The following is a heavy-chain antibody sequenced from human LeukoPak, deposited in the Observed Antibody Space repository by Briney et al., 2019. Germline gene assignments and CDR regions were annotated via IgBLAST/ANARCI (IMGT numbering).Heavy chain of an antibody. J-gene: IGHJ3*02. CDR2: ISYDGSNK. D-gene: IGHD1-14*01. CDR3: ARELPPPTDAFDI. Sequence: TGRSLRLSCASSGFTFSSYAMHWVRQAPGKGLEWVAVISYDGSNKYYADSVKGRFTISRDNSKNTLYLQMNSLSAEETAVYYCARELPPPTDAFDIWGQGTMVTVSS. V-gene: IGHV3-30-3*01. CDR1: GFTFSSYA.